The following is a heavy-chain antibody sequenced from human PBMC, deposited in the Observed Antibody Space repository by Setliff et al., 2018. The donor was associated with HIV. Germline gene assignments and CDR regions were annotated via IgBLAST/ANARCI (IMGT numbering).Heavy chain of an antibody. CDR2: ITSYNGNT. CDR1: RYIFSSND. CDR3: AIRISAAGSAFQH. V-gene: IGHV1-18*01. D-gene: IGHD6-13*01. J-gene: IGHJ1*01. Sequence: ASVKVSCKASRYIFSSNDIDWVRQAPGQGLEWMGRITSYNGNTKYAQKFQDRVTMTTDKSTTTAYMDLRSLRSDDTAVYYCAIRISAAGSAFQHWGQGTLVTVSS.